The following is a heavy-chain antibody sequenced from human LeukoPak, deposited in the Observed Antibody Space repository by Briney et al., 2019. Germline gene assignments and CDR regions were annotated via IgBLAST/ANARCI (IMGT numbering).Heavy chain of an antibody. J-gene: IGHJ4*02. V-gene: IGHV3-21*01. CDR1: GFTFSSYS. Sequence: GGSLRLPCAASGFTFSSYSMNWVRQAPGKGLEWVSSISSSSSYIYYADSVKGRFTISRDNAKNSLYLQMNSLRAEDTAVYYCARDQDYYDSSGYYYPHPFDYWGQGTLVTVSS. CDR2: ISSSSSYI. CDR3: ARDQDYYDSSGYYYPHPFDY. D-gene: IGHD3-22*01.